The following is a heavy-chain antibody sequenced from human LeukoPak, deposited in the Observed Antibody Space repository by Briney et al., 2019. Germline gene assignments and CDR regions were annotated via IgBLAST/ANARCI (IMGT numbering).Heavy chain of an antibody. J-gene: IGHJ4*02. CDR3: ARVWMGSYDY. D-gene: IGHD3-3*01. V-gene: IGHV4-38-2*02. CDR1: GYSISSGYY. Sequence: SETLSLTCTVSGYSISSGYYWGWIRQPPGKGLEWIGSIYHSGSTYYNPSLKSRVTISVDTSKNQFSLKLSSVTAADTAVYYCARVWMGSYDYWGQGTLVTVSS. CDR2: IYHSGST.